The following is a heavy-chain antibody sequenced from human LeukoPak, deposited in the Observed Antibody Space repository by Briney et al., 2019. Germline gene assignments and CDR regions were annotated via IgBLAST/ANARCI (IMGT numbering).Heavy chain of an antibody. J-gene: IGHJ4*02. CDR2: ISSSSSYI. D-gene: IGHD6-13*01. V-gene: IGHV3-21*01. Sequence: PGGSLRLSCAASGFTFSSYSMNWVRQAPGKGLEWVSSISSSSSYIYYADSVKGRFTISRDNAKNSLYLQVNSLRAEDTAVYYCASQGGSSPDYWGQGTLVTVSS. CDR1: GFTFSSYS. CDR3: ASQGGSSPDY.